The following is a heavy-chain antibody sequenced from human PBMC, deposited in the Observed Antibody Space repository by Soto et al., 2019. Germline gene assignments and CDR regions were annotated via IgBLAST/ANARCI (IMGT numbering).Heavy chain of an antibody. CDR2: INHSGST. CDR1: GGSFSGYY. D-gene: IGHD3-3*01. J-gene: IGHJ4*02. V-gene: IGHV4-34*01. Sequence: NPSETLSLTCAVYGGSFSGYYWSWIRQPPGKGLEWIGEINHSGSTNYNPSLKSRVTISVDTSKNQFSLKLSSVTAADTAVYYCARGIYCDFWSGYPGYFDYWGQGTLVTVSS. CDR3: ARGIYCDFWSGYPGYFDY.